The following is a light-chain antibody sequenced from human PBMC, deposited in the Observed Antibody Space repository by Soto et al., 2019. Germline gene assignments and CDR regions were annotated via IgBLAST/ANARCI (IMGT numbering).Light chain of an antibody. Sequence: QSALTQPPSASGSPGQSVTISCTGTSSDVGAYNYVSWFQQHPGEAPKLIISEVNKRPSGVPDRFSGSKSGNTASLTVSGLQAEDEADYYCTSYGGRDNLIFGGGTKLTVL. CDR2: EVN. J-gene: IGLJ2*01. CDR3: TSYGGRDNLI. CDR1: SSDVGAYNY. V-gene: IGLV2-8*01.